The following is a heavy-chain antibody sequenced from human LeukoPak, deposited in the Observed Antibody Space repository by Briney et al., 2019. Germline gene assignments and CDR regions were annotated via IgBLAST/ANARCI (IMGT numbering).Heavy chain of an antibody. V-gene: IGHV3-48*01. J-gene: IGHJ5*02. CDR3: AKDYLSSSWYSGWFDP. Sequence: GGSLRLSCTASGFPFIEYSMNWVRQVPGKGLEWISYIGIDSGNTKYADSVRGRFTISADKAKNSLYLQMNSLRAEDTALYYCAKDYLSSSWYSGWFDPWGQGTLVTVSS. CDR2: IGIDSGNT. CDR1: GFPFIEYS. D-gene: IGHD6-13*01.